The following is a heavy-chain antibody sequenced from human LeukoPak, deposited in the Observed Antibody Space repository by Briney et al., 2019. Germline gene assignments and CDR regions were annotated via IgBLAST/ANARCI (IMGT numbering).Heavy chain of an antibody. D-gene: IGHD5-18*01. CDR1: GGSISSGGYY. CDR3: ARDADTAMVYFDY. CDR2: IYHSGST. Sequence: SETLSLTCTVSGGSISSGGYYWSWIRQPPGKGLEWIGYIYHSGSTYYNPSLKSRVTISVDRSKNQFSLKLSSVTAAGTAVYYCARDADTAMVYFDYWGQGTLVTVSS. J-gene: IGHJ4*02. V-gene: IGHV4-30-2*01.